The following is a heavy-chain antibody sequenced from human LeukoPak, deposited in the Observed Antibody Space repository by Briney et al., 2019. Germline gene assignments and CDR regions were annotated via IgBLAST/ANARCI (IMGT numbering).Heavy chain of an antibody. V-gene: IGHV3-23*01. CDR2: ISADAVDT. D-gene: IGHD2-8*02. CDR1: GFTFSSYA. CDR3: AKDVWWSVS. Sequence: PGGSLRLSCAASGFTFSSYAMSWVRQAPGKGLEWVSAISADAVDTFYAPSVKGRFTISRDNSKNTMYLQINSLRAEDTAIYYCAKDVWWSVSWGQGTLVTVSS. J-gene: IGHJ5*02.